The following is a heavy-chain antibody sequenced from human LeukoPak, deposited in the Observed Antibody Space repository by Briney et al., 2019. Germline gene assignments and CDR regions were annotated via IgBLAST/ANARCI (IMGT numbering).Heavy chain of an antibody. V-gene: IGHV4-4*07. CDR1: GASISSFY. CDR3: VTDRSGSYDY. Sequence: SETLSLTCTVPGASISSFYWSWIRQPAGKGLEWIGRIYTSGGTNYNPSLKSRVTLSIDTSKNQFSLKLYSVTAADTAVYYCVTDRSGSYDYWGQGILVTVSS. CDR2: IYTSGGT. J-gene: IGHJ4*02. D-gene: IGHD1-26*01.